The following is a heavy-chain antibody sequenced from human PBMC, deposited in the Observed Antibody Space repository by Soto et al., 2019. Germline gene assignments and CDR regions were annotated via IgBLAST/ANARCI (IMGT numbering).Heavy chain of an antibody. Sequence: QVQLQESGPGLVKPSETLSLTCAVSGGSISSNYWWTWVRQPPGTGLAWIGEIYQSGTTNYNPSLKSRVTISVDKSKNQFSLNLRSLTAADTAVYYCATRVDGSPWLDSWGQGTLVTVSS. CDR1: GGSISSNYW. V-gene: IGHV4-4*02. D-gene: IGHD5-12*01. CDR2: IYQSGTT. J-gene: IGHJ4*02. CDR3: ATRVDGSPWLDS.